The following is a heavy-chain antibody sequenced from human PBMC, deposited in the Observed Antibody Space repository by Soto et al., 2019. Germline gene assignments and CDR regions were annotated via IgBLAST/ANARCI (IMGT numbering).Heavy chain of an antibody. Sequence: QVQLVESGGGVVQPGRSLRLSCAASGFTFSSYAMHWVRQAPGKGLEWVAVISYDGSNKYYADSVKGRFTISRDNSKNTLYMQMNRLRVEDTAVYYCAREMARSSSWYSKQGAFDIWGQGTMVTVSS. V-gene: IGHV3-30-3*01. CDR2: ISYDGSNK. CDR3: AREMARSSSWYSKQGAFDI. D-gene: IGHD6-13*01. J-gene: IGHJ3*02. CDR1: GFTFSSYA.